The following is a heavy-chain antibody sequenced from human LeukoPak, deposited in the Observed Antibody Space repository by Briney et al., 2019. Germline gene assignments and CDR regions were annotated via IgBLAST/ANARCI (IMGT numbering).Heavy chain of an antibody. J-gene: IGHJ3*02. CDR3: ARAHYYYDSSGYSEFDAFDI. CDR1: GYTFTGYY. D-gene: IGHD3-22*01. Sequence: ASVKVSCKASGYTFTGYYMHWVRQAPGQGLERMGWINPNSGGTNYAQKFQGRVTMTRYTSISTAYMELSRLRSDDTAVYYCARAHYYYDSSGYSEFDAFDIWGQGTMVTVYS. CDR2: INPNSGGT. V-gene: IGHV1-2*02.